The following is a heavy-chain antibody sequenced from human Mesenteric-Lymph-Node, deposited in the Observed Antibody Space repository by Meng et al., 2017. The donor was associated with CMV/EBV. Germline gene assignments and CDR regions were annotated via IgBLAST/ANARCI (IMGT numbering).Heavy chain of an antibody. CDR2: INTYNGNT. J-gene: IGHJ4*02. CDR3: ARDRNYGSGGRDL. D-gene: IGHD3-10*01. V-gene: IGHV1-18*01. CDR1: GYNFTSYG. Sequence: CKASGYNFTSYGISWVRQAPGQGLEWMGWINTYNGNTNFAQKFQGGVTMTADTSTDTAYMELRSLRSDDTAVYFCARDRNYGSGGRDLWGQGTLVTVSS.